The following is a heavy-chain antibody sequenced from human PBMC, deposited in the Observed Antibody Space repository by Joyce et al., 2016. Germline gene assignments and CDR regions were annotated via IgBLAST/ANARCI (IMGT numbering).Heavy chain of an antibody. Sequence: QVQLQQWGAGLLKPSETLSLTCAVYGGSFSGYYWSWIRQPPGKGLEWIGKSNHRGSTNYNPARARRVTISVDPSKNQFSLRLSSVTAADTAVYYCARGLSAFDYSNYAGYDYWGQGTLVTVSS. CDR2: SNHRGST. CDR1: GGSFSGYY. D-gene: IGHD4-11*01. J-gene: IGHJ4*02. CDR3: ARGLSAFDYSNYAGYDY. V-gene: IGHV4-34*01.